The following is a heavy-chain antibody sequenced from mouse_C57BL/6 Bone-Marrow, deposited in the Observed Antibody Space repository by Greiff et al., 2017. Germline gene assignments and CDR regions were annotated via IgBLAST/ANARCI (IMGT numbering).Heavy chain of an antibody. V-gene: IGHV1-81*01. CDR3: ARPHYGSLFAY. D-gene: IGHD1-1*01. J-gene: IGHJ3*01. CDR2: LYPRSGTT. CDR1: GYTFTSYG. Sequence: QVQLQQSGAELARPGASVKLSCKASGYTFTSYGISWVKQSTGQGLEWIGELYPRSGTTYYNEKFKGKATLTADKASSTAYMELRSLTSEDSAVDVCARPHYGSLFAYWGQGTLVTVSA.